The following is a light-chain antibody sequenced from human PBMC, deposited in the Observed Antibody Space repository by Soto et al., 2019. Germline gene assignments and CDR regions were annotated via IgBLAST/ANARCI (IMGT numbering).Light chain of an antibody. Sequence: IVMTQSPATLSVSPGERATISCRASQSVSTNLAWYQQKPGQAPRLLIYGASSRATGIPDRFSGSGSGTDFTLTINSLQPDDFATYYCQQYNSFPWTFGQGTKVDNK. J-gene: IGKJ1*01. CDR1: QSVSTN. V-gene: IGKV3D-15*01. CDR3: QQYNSFPWT. CDR2: GAS.